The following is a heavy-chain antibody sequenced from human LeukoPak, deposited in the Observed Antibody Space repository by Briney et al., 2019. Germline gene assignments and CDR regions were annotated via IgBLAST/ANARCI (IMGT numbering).Heavy chain of an antibody. CDR3: TTHSGGY. Sequence: GGSLRLSCAASGFTFNTYNMNWVRQAPGKGLEWVSVIYTGGGTYYADSVKGRFTISRDNSKNTLYLQMNSLRVEDTAVYYCTTHSGGYWGQGTLVTVSS. V-gene: IGHV3-66*01. J-gene: IGHJ4*02. CDR1: GFTFNTYN. D-gene: IGHD6-19*01. CDR2: IYTGGGT.